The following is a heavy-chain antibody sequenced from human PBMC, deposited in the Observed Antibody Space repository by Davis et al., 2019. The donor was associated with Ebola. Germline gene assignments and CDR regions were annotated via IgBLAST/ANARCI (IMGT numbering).Heavy chain of an antibody. J-gene: IGHJ4*02. CDR3: ARVGPQEEGLDY. CDR2: INHSGST. V-gene: IGHV4-30-2*06. CDR1: GDSISSSYMS. Sequence: SETLSLTCSVSGDSISSSYMSWTWIRQSPVKGLEWIGEINHSGSTNYNPSLKSRVTISVDTSKNQFSLKLSSVTAADTAVYYCARVGPQEEGLDYWGQGTLVTVSS.